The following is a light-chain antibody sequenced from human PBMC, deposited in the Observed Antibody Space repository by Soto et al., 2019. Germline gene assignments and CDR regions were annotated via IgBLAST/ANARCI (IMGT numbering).Light chain of an antibody. J-gene: IGKJ4*01. CDR2: TIS. V-gene: IGKV1-39*01. CDR1: QSIRNC. CDR3: QQTHSTPLT. Sequence: DIQMTQSPSSLSAFVGDRVTITCRASQSIRNCLNWYQQKPGKAPRLLISTISSLQSGVPSKFTGRGSGTDFTLTISSLQPEDFATYYCQQTHSTPLTFGGGTKVEI.